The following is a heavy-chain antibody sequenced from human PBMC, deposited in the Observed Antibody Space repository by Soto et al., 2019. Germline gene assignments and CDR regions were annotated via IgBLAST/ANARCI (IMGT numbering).Heavy chain of an antibody. CDR1: GYTFTSYG. J-gene: IGHJ4*02. CDR2: ISAYNGNT. CDR3: ARDLRYDILTGYPIDY. Sequence: VASVKVSCKASGYTFTSYGISWVRQAPGQGLEWMGWISAYNGNTNYAQKLQGRVTMTTDTSTSTAYMELRSLRSDDTAVYYCARDLRYDILTGYPIDYWGQGPLVTVSS. D-gene: IGHD3-9*01. V-gene: IGHV1-18*04.